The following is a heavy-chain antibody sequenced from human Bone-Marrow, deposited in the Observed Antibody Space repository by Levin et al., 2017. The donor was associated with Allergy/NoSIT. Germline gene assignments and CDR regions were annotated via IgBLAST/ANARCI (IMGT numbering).Heavy chain of an antibody. V-gene: IGHV3-23*01. D-gene: IGHD3-9*01. CDR3: AKEKFKVAGTPGFYFDS. Sequence: QPGGSLRLPCAASGFIFGNYGMSWVRQAPGRGLEWVSGLSGHNNAAQYAGFVNGRFTMSRVNSKNMVYLQMNSLRAEDTAIYFCAKEKFKVAGTPGFYFDSWGQGVLVAVSS. CDR2: LSGHNNAA. CDR1: GFIFGNYG. J-gene: IGHJ4*02.